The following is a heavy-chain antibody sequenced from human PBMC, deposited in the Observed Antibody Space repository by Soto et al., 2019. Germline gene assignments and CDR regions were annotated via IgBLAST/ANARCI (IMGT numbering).Heavy chain of an antibody. V-gene: IGHV3-11*01. J-gene: IGHJ4*02. Sequence: GGSLRLSCAASGFTFSDYYMSWIRQAPGKGLEWVSYISSSGSTIYYADSVKGRFTISRDNAKNSLYLQMNSLRAEDTAVYYCARVSGDGLNPSYYFDYWGQGTLVTVSS. CDR1: GFTFSDYY. D-gene: IGHD2-15*01. CDR3: ARVSGDGLNPSYYFDY. CDR2: ISSSGSTI.